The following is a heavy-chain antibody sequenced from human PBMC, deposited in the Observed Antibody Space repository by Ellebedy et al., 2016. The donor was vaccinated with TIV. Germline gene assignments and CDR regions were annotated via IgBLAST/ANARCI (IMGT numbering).Heavy chain of an antibody. CDR3: AKDFIYYGREDFDC. J-gene: IGHJ4*02. D-gene: IGHD3-10*01. CDR1: GFTFSSFA. V-gene: IGHV3-23*01. CDR2: ISAHGAAT. Sequence: PGGSLRLSCAGSGFTFSSFAISWVRQAPGKGLEWVSVISAHGAATYYADSVKGRFTISRDNSKSTLSLQMNSLRAEDTALYYCAKDFIYYGREDFDCWGQGALVTVSS.